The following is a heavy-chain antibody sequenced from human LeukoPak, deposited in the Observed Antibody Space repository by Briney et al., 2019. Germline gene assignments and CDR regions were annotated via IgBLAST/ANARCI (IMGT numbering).Heavy chain of an antibody. Sequence: GRSLRLSCAASGFTFSTYPMHWVRQAPGKGLEWVAVISYDGNNKFYADSVKGRFTISRDNSKNTLYLQMNSLSAEDTAVYYCARSHYGSGSYYLADLDYWGQGTLVTVSS. J-gene: IGHJ4*02. CDR1: GFTFSTYP. V-gene: IGHV3-30-3*01. CDR2: ISYDGNNK. CDR3: ARSHYGSGSYYLADLDY. D-gene: IGHD3-10*01.